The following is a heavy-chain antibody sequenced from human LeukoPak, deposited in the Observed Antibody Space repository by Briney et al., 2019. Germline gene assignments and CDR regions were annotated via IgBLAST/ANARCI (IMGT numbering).Heavy chain of an antibody. CDR1: GASISSHY. Sequence: SETLSLTCTVSGASISSHYWSWIRQPPGKGLEWIGYVHHSGTINYNPSLKSRAAISVDTSRNQVSLKLNPLTATDTAVYYCARGSTRADDYWGQGTLVIVSS. V-gene: IGHV4-59*11. J-gene: IGHJ4*02. CDR2: VHHSGTI. CDR3: ARGSTRADDY. D-gene: IGHD2/OR15-2a*01.